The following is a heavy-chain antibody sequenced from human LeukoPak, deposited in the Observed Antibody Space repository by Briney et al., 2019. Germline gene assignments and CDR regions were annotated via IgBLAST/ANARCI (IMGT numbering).Heavy chain of an antibody. J-gene: IGHJ4*02. V-gene: IGHV4-39*01. Sequence: SETLSLTCTVSGGSINSHSYYWGWIRQPPGKGPEWIGSVYYDGTSYSNPSLQSRAAVFVVTSRDQFSLDLSFVTAADTALYYCVRHVSTNTGYFDSCGQGTLVSVSS. CDR1: GGSINSHSYY. D-gene: IGHD5-24*01. CDR3: VRHVSTNTGYFDS. CDR2: VYYDGTS.